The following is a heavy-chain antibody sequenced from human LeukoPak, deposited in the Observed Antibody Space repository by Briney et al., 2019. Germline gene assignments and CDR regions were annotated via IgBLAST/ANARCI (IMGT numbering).Heavy chain of an antibody. CDR3: ARDDGKYSYGYVDY. D-gene: IGHD5-18*01. Sequence: GSSVKVSCKASGGTFSSYAISWVRQAPGQGLEWMGGIIPIFGTANYAQKFQGRVTITADESTSTAYMELSRLRSDDTAVYYCARDDGKYSYGYVDYWGQGTLVTVSS. J-gene: IGHJ4*02. CDR1: GGTFSSYA. CDR2: IIPIFGTA. V-gene: IGHV1-69*01.